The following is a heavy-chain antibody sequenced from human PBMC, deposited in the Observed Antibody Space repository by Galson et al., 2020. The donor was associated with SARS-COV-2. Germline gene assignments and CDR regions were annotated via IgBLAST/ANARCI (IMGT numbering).Heavy chain of an antibody. CDR2: INDRGRTT. CDR3: AKDPSRAA. CDR1: GFTFSDYA. D-gene: IGHD3-10*01. J-gene: IGHJ5*02. V-gene: IGHV3-23*01. Sequence: GESLKISCVATGFTFSDYAMSWVRQAPGKGLEWLSGINDRGRTTTYADSVKGRFTISRDNSKNTLYLQMNSLRVDDTAVYYCAKDPSRAAWGQGTLVTVSS.